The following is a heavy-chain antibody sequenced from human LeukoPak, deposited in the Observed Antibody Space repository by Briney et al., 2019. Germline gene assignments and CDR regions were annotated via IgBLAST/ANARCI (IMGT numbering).Heavy chain of an antibody. CDR3: AGAYTYSYYYYMDV. J-gene: IGHJ6*03. V-gene: IGHV4-59*01. D-gene: IGHD5-18*01. CDR1: GGSISPYY. Sequence: SETLSLTCTVSGGSISPYYWSWIRQPPGKGLEWIGYIYYSGSTYNPSLKSRVTISVDTSKNQFSLKLSSVTAADTAMYYCAGAYTYSYYYYMDVWGKGTTVTVSS. CDR2: IYYSGST.